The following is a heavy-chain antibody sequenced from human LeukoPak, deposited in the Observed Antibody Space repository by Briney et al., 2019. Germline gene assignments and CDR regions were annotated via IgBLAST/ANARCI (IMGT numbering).Heavy chain of an antibody. D-gene: IGHD2-8*02. CDR3: ARERGTGAYFDY. J-gene: IGHJ4*02. CDR2: ISKDGTND. CDR1: GFIFSSHT. Sequence: GRSLRLSCAASGFIFSSHTMHWVRQAPGKGLEWVALISKDGTNDYYADSVKGRFTISRDNSKNTLYLQMGSLRAEDMAVYYCARERGTGAYFDYWGQGTLVTVSS. V-gene: IGHV3-30*14.